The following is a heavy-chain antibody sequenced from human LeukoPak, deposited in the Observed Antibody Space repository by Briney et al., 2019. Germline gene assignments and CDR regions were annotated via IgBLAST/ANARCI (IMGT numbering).Heavy chain of an antibody. V-gene: IGHV3-74*01. D-gene: IGHD5-18*01. J-gene: IGHJ4*02. CDR3: AKDGYGQYYFDY. CDR1: GFTFSSYA. CDR2: INSDGSST. Sequence: GGSLRLSCAASGFTFSSYAMSWVRQAPGKGLVWVSRINSDGSSTSYADSVKGRFTISRDNAKNTLYLQMNSLRAEDTAVYYCAKDGYGQYYFDYWGQGTLVTVSS.